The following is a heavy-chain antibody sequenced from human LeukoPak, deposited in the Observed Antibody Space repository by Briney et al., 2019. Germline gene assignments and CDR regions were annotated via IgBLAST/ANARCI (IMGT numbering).Heavy chain of an antibody. CDR1: GFTVSSNY. V-gene: IGHV3-53*04. CDR3: TRYDDSSGYYYFDY. CDR2: IYSGGST. D-gene: IGHD3-22*01. J-gene: IGHJ4*02. Sequence: GGSLRLSCAASGFTVSSNYMSWARQAPGKGLEWVSVIYSGGSTYYADSVKGRFTISRHNSKNTLYLQMNSLRAEDTAVYYCTRYDDSSGYYYFDYWGQGTPVTVSS.